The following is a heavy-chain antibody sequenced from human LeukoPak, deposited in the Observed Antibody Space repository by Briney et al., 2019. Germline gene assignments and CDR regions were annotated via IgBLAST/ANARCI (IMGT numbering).Heavy chain of an antibody. CDR3: AKLVNY. CDR2: IRASDGRT. Sequence: GALRLSCAASGFTFSSYWMNWVRQAPGKGLECVSSIRASDGRTYYGDSVEGRFTISRDNSKNTLYLQMNSLRAEDTAVYYCAKLVNYWGQGLLVTVSS. J-gene: IGHJ4*02. V-gene: IGHV3-23*01. CDR1: GFTFSSYW. D-gene: IGHD2-21*01.